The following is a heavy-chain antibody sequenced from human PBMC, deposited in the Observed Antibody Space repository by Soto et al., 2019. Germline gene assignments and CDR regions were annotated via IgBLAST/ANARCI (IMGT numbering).Heavy chain of an antibody. CDR2: IIPIFGTA. Sequence: QVQLVQSGAEVKKPGSSVKVSCKASGGTFSSYAISWVRQAPGQGLEWVGGIIPIFGTANYAQKFQGRVTITADESTSTAYMELSSLRSEDTAVYYCARDRPYYDSSGYYKRHYFDYWGQGTLVTVSS. V-gene: IGHV1-69*01. J-gene: IGHJ4*02. D-gene: IGHD3-22*01. CDR3: ARDRPYYDSSGYYKRHYFDY. CDR1: GGTFSSYA.